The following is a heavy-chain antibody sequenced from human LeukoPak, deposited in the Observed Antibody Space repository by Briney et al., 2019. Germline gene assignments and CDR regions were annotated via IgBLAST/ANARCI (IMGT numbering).Heavy chain of an antibody. J-gene: IGHJ6*04. CDR3: ARATRVSYGMDV. Sequence: ASVKVSCKASGYTFTSYAMHWVRQAPGQRLEWMGWINAGNGNTKYSQKFQGRVTITRDTPASTAYMELSSLRSEDTAVYYCARATRVSYGMDVWGKGTTVTVSS. V-gene: IGHV1-3*01. D-gene: IGHD3-10*01. CDR1: GYTFTSYA. CDR2: INAGNGNT.